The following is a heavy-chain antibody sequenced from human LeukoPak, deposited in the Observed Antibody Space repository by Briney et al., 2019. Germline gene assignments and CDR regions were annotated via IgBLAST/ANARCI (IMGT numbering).Heavy chain of an antibody. D-gene: IGHD4-17*01. CDR3: ARDPTTVTKGLDI. V-gene: IGHV4-59*11. Sequence: SETLSLTCTVSGGSISSHYWTWIRQPPGKGLEWIGYISYIGSTNYNPSLKSRVTISVDTSKNQFSLKLSSVIAADAAVYFCARDPTTVTKGLDIWGQGTMVTVSS. CDR1: GGSISSHY. CDR2: ISYIGST. J-gene: IGHJ3*02.